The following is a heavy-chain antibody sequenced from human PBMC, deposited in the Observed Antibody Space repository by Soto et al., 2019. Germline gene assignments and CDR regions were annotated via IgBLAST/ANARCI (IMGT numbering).Heavy chain of an antibody. V-gene: IGHV4-61*01. Sequence: PSETLSLTCTVSGGSVSSGSYYWSWIRQPPGKGLEWIGYIYYSGSTNYNPSLKSRVTISVGTSKNQFSLKLSSVTAADTAVYYCARSPTYGYYDFWSGYRWFDPWGQGTLVTVSS. J-gene: IGHJ5*02. CDR2: IYYSGST. CDR1: GGSVSSGSYY. D-gene: IGHD3-3*01. CDR3: ARSPTYGYYDFWSGYRWFDP.